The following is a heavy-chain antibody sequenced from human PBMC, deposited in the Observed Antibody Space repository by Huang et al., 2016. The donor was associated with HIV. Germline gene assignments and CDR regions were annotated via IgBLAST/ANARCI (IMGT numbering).Heavy chain of an antibody. CDR3: ARTGVAVSDDPEYFQH. V-gene: IGHV4-39*02. D-gene: IGHD3-3*01. CDR2: IYYSGTT. J-gene: IGHJ1*01. Sequence: LQESGPGLVGPSETLSLTCAVSGDSINSNTFYWGWIRRPPGKALEWIGSIYYSGTTYYNPALKRRASIAVDASKNRIFLHLRSVTAADTGVYYCARTGVAVSDDPEYFQHWGQGALVTIS. CDR1: GDSINSNTFY.